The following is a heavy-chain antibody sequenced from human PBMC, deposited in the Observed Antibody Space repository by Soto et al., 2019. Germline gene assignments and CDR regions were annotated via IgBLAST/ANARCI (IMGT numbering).Heavy chain of an antibody. CDR1: GGSISPFY. V-gene: IGHV4-59*01. CDR2: LYYSGNT. CDR3: ARVGGVAARTCEY. J-gene: IGHJ4*02. D-gene: IGHD3-16*01. Sequence: LSLTCTVSGGSISPFYWSWVRQPPGKGLEWIGYLYYSGNTNYNPSLKIRVTISVDASKNQVSLRLTSVTAADTAVYYCARVGGVAARTCEYSGQGTVVTVSS.